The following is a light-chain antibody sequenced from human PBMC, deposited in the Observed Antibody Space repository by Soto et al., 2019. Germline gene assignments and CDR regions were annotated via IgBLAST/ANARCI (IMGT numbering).Light chain of an antibody. J-gene: IGKJ5*01. CDR3: QQYGTSPIT. V-gene: IGKV3-15*01. CDR1: QSVNSD. Sequence: IVMTESPTRVPASPGERETLSCRASQSVNSDLAWYQQTPGQAPRPLIYDASTRAAGVPARFSGSGCGREFTLVFSSLVPADFVLCYWQQYGTSPITFGQGTRLEIK. CDR2: DAS.